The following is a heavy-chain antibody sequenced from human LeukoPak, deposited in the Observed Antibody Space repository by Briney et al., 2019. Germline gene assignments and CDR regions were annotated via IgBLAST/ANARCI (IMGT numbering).Heavy chain of an antibody. J-gene: IGHJ6*02. V-gene: IGHV3-48*03. CDR3: SRRVPFEGMDV. D-gene: IGHD3-3*01. CDR1: GFGLSSFE. CDR2: VTGDKL. Sequence: GGSLRLSRAASGFGLSSFEVNWVRQTPGEGLEWVSFVTGDKLYFADSVMGRFTVSRDNAKNSLYLQMNSLRDEDTGIYYCSRRVPFEGMDVWGQGTTVTVSS.